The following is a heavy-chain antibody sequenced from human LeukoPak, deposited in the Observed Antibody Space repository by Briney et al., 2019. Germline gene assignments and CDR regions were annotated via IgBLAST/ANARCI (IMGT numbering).Heavy chain of an antibody. J-gene: IGHJ4*02. D-gene: IGHD6-13*01. CDR3: ARGLGGSRTPGY. V-gene: IGHV4-34*01. Sequence: PSETLSLTRAVYGGSFSGYYWSWIRQPPGKGLEWIGEMSHSGSTYYNPSLKSRVTISVDTSKNHLSLRLSSVTAADTAVYYCARGLGGSRTPGYWGQGTLVTVSS. CDR2: MSHSGST. CDR1: GGSFSGYY.